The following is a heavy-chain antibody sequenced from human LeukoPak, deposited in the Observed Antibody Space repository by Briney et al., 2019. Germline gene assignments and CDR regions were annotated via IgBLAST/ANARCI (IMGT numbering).Heavy chain of an antibody. D-gene: IGHD2-2*01. CDR2: ISSSGSTL. Sequence: GSLRLSCAASAFTFSSYEMNWVRQAPRKGLEWVSYISSSGSTLYYADSVKGRFTISRDNAKNSLYLQMDSLRAEDTAVYYCARGPSAPLTHWGQGTLVTVSS. V-gene: IGHV3-48*03. CDR1: AFTFSSYE. J-gene: IGHJ4*02. CDR3: ARGPSAPLTH.